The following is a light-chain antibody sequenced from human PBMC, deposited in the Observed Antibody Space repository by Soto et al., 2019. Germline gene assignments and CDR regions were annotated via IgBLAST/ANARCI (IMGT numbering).Light chain of an antibody. Sequence: EIVLTQSPGTLSLSPGERAALSCRASQTVGSGYLAWYQQKPGQAPRLLIHTASSRATGIPDRFSGSGSGTDFTLTISRLEPEDFALYYCQQYSNSPYTFGQGSKLEIK. CDR1: QTVGSGY. J-gene: IGKJ2*01. CDR2: TAS. V-gene: IGKV3-20*01. CDR3: QQYSNSPYT.